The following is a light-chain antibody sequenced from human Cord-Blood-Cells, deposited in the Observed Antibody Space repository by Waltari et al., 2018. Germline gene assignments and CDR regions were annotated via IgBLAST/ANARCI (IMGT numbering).Light chain of an antibody. CDR2: RNN. Sequence: QSVLTQPPSASGTPGQRVTISCSGSSSNIGSNYVSWYQQLPGTAPKLLIYRNNQRPSGVPDRFSGSKSGTSASLAISGLRSEDEADYYCSSYTSSSTLVFGGGTKLTVL. CDR3: SSYTSSSTLV. V-gene: IGLV1-47*01. J-gene: IGLJ3*02. CDR1: SSNIGSNY.